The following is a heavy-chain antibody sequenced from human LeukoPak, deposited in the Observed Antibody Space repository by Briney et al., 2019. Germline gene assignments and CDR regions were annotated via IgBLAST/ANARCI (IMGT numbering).Heavy chain of an antibody. V-gene: IGHV4-34*01. Sequence: SETLSLTCAVYGGSFSGYYWSWIRQPPGKGLEWIGEINHSASTNYNPSLKSRVTISVDTTKNQFSLKLSSVTAADTAVYYCARVGSPTTYNYASGIYNALPWGQGTLVTVSS. J-gene: IGHJ5*02. CDR3: ARVGSPTTYNYASGIYNALP. CDR2: INHSAST. CDR1: GGSFSGYY. D-gene: IGHD3-10*01.